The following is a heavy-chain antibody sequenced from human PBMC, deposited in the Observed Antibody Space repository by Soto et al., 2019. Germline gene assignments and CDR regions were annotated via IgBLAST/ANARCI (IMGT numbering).Heavy chain of an antibody. Sequence: ASVKVSCKVSGYTLTELSMHWVRQAPGKGLEWMGGFDPEDGETIYAQKFQGRVTMTEDTSTDTAYMELSSLRSEDTAVYYCATWTLDCTNGVYYTQDYYYYYGMDVWGQGTTVTVSS. CDR2: FDPEDGET. J-gene: IGHJ6*02. CDR3: ATWTLDCTNGVYYTQDYYYYYGMDV. V-gene: IGHV1-24*01. CDR1: GYTLTELS. D-gene: IGHD2-8*01.